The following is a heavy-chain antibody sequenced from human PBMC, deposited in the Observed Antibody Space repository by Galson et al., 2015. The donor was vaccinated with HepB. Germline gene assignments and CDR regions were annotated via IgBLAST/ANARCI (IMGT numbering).Heavy chain of an antibody. Sequence: SLRLSCAVSGFSFNAHGMHWVRQAPGQGLEWVGVITYDGVTEGYGDYAKGRFAISRDTSTNTLYLQMNNLRAEDTAMYYCAREQGYNDYRTSDYWGQGTLVTVSS. D-gene: IGHD4-11*01. CDR1: GFSFNAHG. J-gene: IGHJ4*02. CDR2: ITYDGVTE. CDR3: AREQGYNDYRTSDY. V-gene: IGHV3-33*05.